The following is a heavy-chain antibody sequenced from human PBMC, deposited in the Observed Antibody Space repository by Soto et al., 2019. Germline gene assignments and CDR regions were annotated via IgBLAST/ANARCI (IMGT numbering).Heavy chain of an antibody. D-gene: IGHD1-26*01. CDR1: GYSSISYW. CDR3: ARSFSDSYYDLDF. V-gene: IGHV5-51*01. Sequence: PGESLKISCKVSGYSSISYWIAWVRQMPGKGLEWMGLIYPSDSDTRYSSSFRGQVTISVDKSIITAYLQWSSLKASDTAFYYCARSFSDSYYDLDFWGQGTLVTVSS. J-gene: IGHJ4*02. CDR2: IYPSDSDT.